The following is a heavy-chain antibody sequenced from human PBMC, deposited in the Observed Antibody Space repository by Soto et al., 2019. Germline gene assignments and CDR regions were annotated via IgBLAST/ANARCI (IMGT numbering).Heavy chain of an antibody. CDR2: IYYSGST. CDR3: ARQRTSVVTKAYFDV. V-gene: IGHV4-39*01. Sequence: AETLSLTCTFPVDSISIRSYYWGGIRQPPGKGLEWIGSIYYSGSTYNNPSLRSRVSMPIDTSKDQFSLKLKSVTAADTALYFCARQRTSVVTKAYFDVWGPGSMVTVSS. J-gene: IGHJ4*02. D-gene: IGHD2-21*02. CDR1: VDSISIRSYY.